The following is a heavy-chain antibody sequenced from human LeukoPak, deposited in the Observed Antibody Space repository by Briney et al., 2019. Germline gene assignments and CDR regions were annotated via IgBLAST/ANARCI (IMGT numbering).Heavy chain of an antibody. CDR1: GGSISSYY. CDR2: IYYSGST. J-gene: IGHJ4*02. CDR3: ASGYCSGGSCAFFDY. Sequence: SETLSLTCTVSGGSISSYYWSRIRQPPGKGLEWIGYIYYSGSTNYNPSLKSRVTISVDTSKNQFSLKLSSVTAADTAVYYCASGYCSGGSCAFFDYWGQGTLVTVSS. D-gene: IGHD2-15*01. V-gene: IGHV4-59*01.